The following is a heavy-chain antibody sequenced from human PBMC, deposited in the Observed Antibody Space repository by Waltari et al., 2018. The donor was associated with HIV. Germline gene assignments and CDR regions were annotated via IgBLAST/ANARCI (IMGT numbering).Heavy chain of an antibody. V-gene: IGHV4-34*01. Sequence: QVQLQQWGAGLLKPSETLSLTCAVYGGSFSAYYWSWIRQSPGKGLEWIGEINHSATTNYNPALKSRVTISVDTSKNQFSLNVTSVTAADTAVYFCTRGPNWRFDYWGQGTLVTVSS. CDR1: GGSFSAYY. CDR3: TRGPNWRFDY. J-gene: IGHJ4*02. D-gene: IGHD2-8*01. CDR2: INHSATT.